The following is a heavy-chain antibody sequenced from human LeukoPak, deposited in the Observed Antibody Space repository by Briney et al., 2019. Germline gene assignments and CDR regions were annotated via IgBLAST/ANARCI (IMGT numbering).Heavy chain of an antibody. CDR3: ARDPTITIFGVVTGPPDWFDP. CDR1: GYTFTSYG. V-gene: IGHV1-18*01. D-gene: IGHD3-3*01. J-gene: IGHJ5*02. Sequence: ASVKVSCKASGYTFTSYGISWVRQAPGQGLEWMGWICAHNGNTNYAQKLQGRVTMTTETSTSTAYMELRSLRSDDTAVYYCARDPTITIFGVVTGPPDWFDPWGQGTLVTVSS. CDR2: ICAHNGNT.